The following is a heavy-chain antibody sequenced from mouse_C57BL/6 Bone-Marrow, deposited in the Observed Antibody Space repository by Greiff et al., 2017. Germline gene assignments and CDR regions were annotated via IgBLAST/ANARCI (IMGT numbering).Heavy chain of an antibody. J-gene: IGHJ4*01. D-gene: IGHD2-3*01. CDR1: GYSITSGYY. Sequence: ESGPGLVKPSQSLSLTCSVTGYSITSGYYWNWIRQFPGNKLEWMGYISYDGSNNYNPSLKNRISITRDTSKNQFFLKLNSVTTEDTATYYCARDDGYRGAMDYWGQGTSVTVSS. CDR2: ISYDGSN. V-gene: IGHV3-6*01. CDR3: ARDDGYRGAMDY.